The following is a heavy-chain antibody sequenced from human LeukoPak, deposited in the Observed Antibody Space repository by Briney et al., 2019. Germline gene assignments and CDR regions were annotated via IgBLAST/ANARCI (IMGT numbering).Heavy chain of an antibody. CDR1: GFTFSNAW. Sequence: GRSLRLSCEASGFTFSNAWMNWVRQTPGKGLEWVARIKRQTEGWTTDYAAPVKGRFTISRDDSKSTLYLQMNSLETEDTALYYCSRNADHDWWGQGTLVTVSS. J-gene: IGHJ4*02. D-gene: IGHD1-14*01. CDR2: IKRQTEGWTT. CDR3: SRNADHDW. V-gene: IGHV3-15*01.